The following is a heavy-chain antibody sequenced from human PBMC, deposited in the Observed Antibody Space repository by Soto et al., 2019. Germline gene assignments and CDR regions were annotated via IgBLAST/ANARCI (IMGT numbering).Heavy chain of an antibody. CDR2: ISSSSRDI. CDR3: ARGSWGGDGIDV. CDR1: GFTFSTYT. Sequence: GWSPRLSCAASGFTFSTYTINWLHQAPGKGLEWVASISSSSRDIFYADSVKARFTISRDNAKSSVDLQMNSLRVGDTAIYYCARGSWGGDGIDVWGQGTTVTVSS. V-gene: IGHV3-21*01. J-gene: IGHJ6*02. D-gene: IGHD3-16*01.